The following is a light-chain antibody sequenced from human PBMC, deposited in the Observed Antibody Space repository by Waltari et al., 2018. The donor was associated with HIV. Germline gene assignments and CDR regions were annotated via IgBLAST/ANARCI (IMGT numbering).Light chain of an antibody. J-gene: IGLJ2*01. CDR1: SGYSNYK. CDR2: VGTGGIVG. CDR3: GADHGTGSRFVVV. V-gene: IGLV9-49*03. Sequence: QPVLTQPPSASASLGTSVTLTCTLNSGYSNYKVDWYPQRPGKGPRFVMRVGTGGIVGSKGPGIPDRFSVLGSGLNRYLTIKNIQEEDESDYHCGADHGTGSRFVVVFGGGTKLTVL.